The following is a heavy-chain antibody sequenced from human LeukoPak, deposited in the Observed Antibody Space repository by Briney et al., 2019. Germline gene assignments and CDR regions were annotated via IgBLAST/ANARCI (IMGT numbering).Heavy chain of an antibody. V-gene: IGHV4-38-2*02. J-gene: IGHJ4*02. CDR1: GYSISSGYY. CDR2: IYHSGST. Sequence: SETLSLTCTVSGYSISSGYYWGWIRQPPGKGLEWIGSIYHSGSTYYNPSLKSRVTISVDTSKNQFSLKLSSVTAADTAVYYRAREYHSKTMFDYWGQGTLVTVSS. CDR3: AREYHSKTMFDY. D-gene: IGHD4-11*01.